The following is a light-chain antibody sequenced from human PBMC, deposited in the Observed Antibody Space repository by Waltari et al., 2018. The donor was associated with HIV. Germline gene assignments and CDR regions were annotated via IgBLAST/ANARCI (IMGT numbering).Light chain of an antibody. J-gene: IGLJ2*01. Sequence: QSALTQPPSASGSPGQSVTISCTGTRSDVGAYNYVSWFQQHPGKAPKLMIYDVSERPSGVPDRFSGSKSGNTASLTISGLQSEDEADYYCCSYAGSYTLVFGGGTKLTVL. CDR3: CSYAGSYTLV. CDR1: RSDVGAYNY. V-gene: IGLV2-11*01. CDR2: DVS.